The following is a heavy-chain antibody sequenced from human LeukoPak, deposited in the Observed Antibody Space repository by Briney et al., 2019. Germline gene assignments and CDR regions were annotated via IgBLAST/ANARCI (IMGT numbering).Heavy chain of an antibody. CDR1: GFPFSSYA. V-gene: IGHV3-64D*09. CDR2: IIDSSGST. CDR3: VRGYSFGPYGMDV. J-gene: IGHJ6*02. Sequence: GGSLRLSCSASGFPFSSYAMHWVRQAPGKGLEYVSAIIDSSGSTYYADSVKGRFTISRDNSKNTLYLQMSSLRAEDTAVYFCVRGYSFGPYGMDVWGQGTTVTVS. D-gene: IGHD2-15*01.